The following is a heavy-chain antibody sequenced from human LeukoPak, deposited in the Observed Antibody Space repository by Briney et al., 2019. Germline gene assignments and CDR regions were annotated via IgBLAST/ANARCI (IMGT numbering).Heavy chain of an antibody. CDR3: ARDLSSTTGYYYYGMDV. V-gene: IGHV3-48*03. D-gene: IGHD2/OR15-2a*01. Sequence: PGGSLRLSCAASEFTFSNYDMNWVRQAPGKGLEWVSYISNSGSTIYYADSVKGRFTISRDNARNSLYLQMNSPRAEDTALYYCARDLSSTTGYYYYGMDVWGQGTTVTVSS. CDR1: EFTFSNYD. CDR2: ISNSGSTI. J-gene: IGHJ6*02.